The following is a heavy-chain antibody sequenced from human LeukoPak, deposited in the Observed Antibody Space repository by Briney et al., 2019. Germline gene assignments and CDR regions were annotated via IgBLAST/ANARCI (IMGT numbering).Heavy chain of an antibody. CDR1: GDSFSGYY. J-gene: IGHJ1*01. D-gene: IGHD2-15*01. V-gene: IGHV4-34*01. Sequence: SETPSLTCDVYGDSFSGYYWTWIRQTPEKGLEWIGEIIHNGSRSVNPPLESRVTISVDTSKNQFSLKLTSVTAADTSVYYCVRGFCRGDSCYSAEYFQHWGQGTLVTVSS. CDR2: IIHNGSR. CDR3: VRGFCRGDSCYSAEYFQH.